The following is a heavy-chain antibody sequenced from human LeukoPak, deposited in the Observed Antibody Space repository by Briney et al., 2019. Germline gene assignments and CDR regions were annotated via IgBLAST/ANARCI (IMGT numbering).Heavy chain of an antibody. CDR3: ARVAYSGNSKDY. CDR2: IQEDGSAK. J-gene: IGHJ4*02. D-gene: IGHD4-23*01. CDR1: GFTFSTYW. V-gene: IGHV3-7*04. Sequence: GGSLRLSCAASGFTFSTYWMTWVRQAPGKGLEWVANIQEDGSAKYYVDSVKGRFTISRDNAENSLYLQMNSLRAEDTAVYYCARVAYSGNSKDYWGQGTLVTVS.